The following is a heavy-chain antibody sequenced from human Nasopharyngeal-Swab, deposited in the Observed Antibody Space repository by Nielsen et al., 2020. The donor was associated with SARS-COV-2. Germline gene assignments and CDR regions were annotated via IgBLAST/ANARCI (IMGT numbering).Heavy chain of an antibody. D-gene: IGHD4-17*01. J-gene: IGHJ4*02. CDR3: ARPSPYGDYSFDY. CDR2: INTNTGSP. Sequence: ASVKVSCKASGYTFTTHAMNWVRQAPGQGLEWMGWINTNTGSPRYAQGFTGRFDFSLDTSVSTAYLQIRSLKPEDTAVYFCARPSPYGDYSFDYWGQGTLVTVSS. V-gene: IGHV7-4-1*01. CDR1: GYTFTTHA.